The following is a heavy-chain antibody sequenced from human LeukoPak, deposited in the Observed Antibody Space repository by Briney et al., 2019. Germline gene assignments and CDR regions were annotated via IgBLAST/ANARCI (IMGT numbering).Heavy chain of an antibody. CDR3: ATTTIRLGY. J-gene: IGHJ4*02. CDR2: IYYRGST. CDR1: GGSISSSSHY. D-gene: IGHD1-26*01. Sequence: PSETLSLTCTVSGGSISSSSHYWGWIRQPPGKGLEWIGSIYYRGSTYYNPSLKSRVTISVDTSKNQFSLKLSSVTAADTAVYYCATTTIRLGYWGQGTPVTVSS. V-gene: IGHV4-39*07.